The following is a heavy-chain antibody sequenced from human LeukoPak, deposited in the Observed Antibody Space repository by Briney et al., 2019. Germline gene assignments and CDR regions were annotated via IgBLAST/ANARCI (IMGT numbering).Heavy chain of an antibody. CDR2: IGRGTSGT. J-gene: IGHJ2*01. CDR3: AREHSYIYGSQYFDL. CDR1: GFTFSAYS. V-gene: IGHV3-48*01. D-gene: IGHD5-18*01. Sequence: GGSLRLSCAASGFTFSAYSMNWVLQAPGKGPEWLSYIGRGTSGTHYADSVQGRFTISRDDDKNSLYLQMYSLRVEDTAIYYCAREHSYIYGSQYFDLWGRGALVTVSS.